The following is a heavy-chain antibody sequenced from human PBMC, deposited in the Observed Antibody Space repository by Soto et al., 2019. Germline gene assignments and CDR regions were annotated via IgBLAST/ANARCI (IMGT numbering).Heavy chain of an antibody. CDR3: ASLGYCSGGSCRNWFDP. V-gene: IGHV1-69*01. Sequence: QVQLVQSGVEVKKPGSSVKVSCKASGGTFSSYAISWVRQAPGQGLEWMGGIIPIFGTANYAQKFQGRVTITADESTSTADMELRSLRSEDTAVYYCASLGYCSGGSCRNWFDPRGQGTLVTVSS. J-gene: IGHJ5*02. D-gene: IGHD2-15*01. CDR1: GGTFSSYA. CDR2: IIPIFGTA.